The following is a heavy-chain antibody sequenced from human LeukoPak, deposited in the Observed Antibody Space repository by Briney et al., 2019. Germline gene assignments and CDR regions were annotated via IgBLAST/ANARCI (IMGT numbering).Heavy chain of an antibody. Sequence: PGGSLRLSCAASGFAFSTSWMAWVREAPGKGLEWVANIKEDGGRTNYVDSVKGRFTISRDNAKNSLYLQMNSLRAEDTAVYFCSRDAAYSSFDYWGQGTLVTVSS. V-gene: IGHV3-7*05. CDR3: SRDAAYSSFDY. CDR2: IKEDGGRT. D-gene: IGHD4-11*01. CDR1: GFAFSTSW. J-gene: IGHJ4*02.